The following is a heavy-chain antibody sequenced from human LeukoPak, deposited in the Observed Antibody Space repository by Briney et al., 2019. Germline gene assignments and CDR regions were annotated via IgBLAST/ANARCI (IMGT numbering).Heavy chain of an antibody. Sequence: GGSLRLSCVASGVTFSSYGMHWVRQAPGKGLEWVAFIRYDGSNEYYIDSVKGRFTLSRDNSKNTLHLQMNSLRAEDTAVYYCAKDSAVSGSYPDASDIWGQGTMVTVSS. J-gene: IGHJ3*02. CDR2: IRYDGSNE. D-gene: IGHD1-26*01. CDR1: GVTFSSYG. V-gene: IGHV3-30*02. CDR3: AKDSAVSGSYPDASDI.